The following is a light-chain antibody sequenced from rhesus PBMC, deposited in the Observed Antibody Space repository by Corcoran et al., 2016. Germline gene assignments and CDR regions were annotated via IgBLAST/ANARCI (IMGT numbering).Light chain of an antibody. V-gene: IGKV1-94*01. CDR3: LQDYTTPFT. CDR1: QGISNY. CDR2: AAS. J-gene: IGKJ3*01. Sequence: DIQMTQSPSSLSASVGDRVTITCRASQGISNYLSWYQQKPGKAPTLLIYAASSLQTGVSSRFSGSGSGTAYTLTISSLQPEGVATYYCLQDYTTPFTFGPGTKLDIK.